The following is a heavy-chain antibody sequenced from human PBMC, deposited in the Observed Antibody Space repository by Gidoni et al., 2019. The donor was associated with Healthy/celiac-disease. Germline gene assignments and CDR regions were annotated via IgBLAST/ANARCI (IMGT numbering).Heavy chain of an antibody. Sequence: EVQLVESGGGLVQPGRSLRLSCAASGFTFDDYAMHWVRQAPGKGLGCVSGISWNSGSIGYADSVKGRFTISRDNAKNSLYLQMSSLRAEDTALYYCAKDITNRSHWGQGTLVTVSS. CDR3: AKDITNRSH. CDR1: GFTFDDYA. V-gene: IGHV3-9*01. J-gene: IGHJ4*02. CDR2: ISWNSGSI. D-gene: IGHD2-15*01.